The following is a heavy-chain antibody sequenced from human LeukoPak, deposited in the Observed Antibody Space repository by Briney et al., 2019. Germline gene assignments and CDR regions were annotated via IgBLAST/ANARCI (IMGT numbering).Heavy chain of an antibody. V-gene: IGHV3-21*04. CDR1: GFTFSSYS. D-gene: IGHD1-26*01. Sequence: PGGSLRLSCAASGFTFSSYSMNWVRQAPGKGLEWVSSISSSSSYIYYADSVKGRFTISRDNAKNSLYLQMNSLRAEDTAVYYCAKGRNYGSYRIFDYWGQGTLVTVSS. J-gene: IGHJ4*02. CDR3: AKGRNYGSYRIFDY. CDR2: ISSSSSYI.